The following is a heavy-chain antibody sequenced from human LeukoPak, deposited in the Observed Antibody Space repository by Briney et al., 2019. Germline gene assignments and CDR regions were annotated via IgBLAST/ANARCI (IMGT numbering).Heavy chain of an antibody. J-gene: IGHJ4*02. Sequence: SETLSLTCTVSGASSSSHYWSWIRQPPGKGLEWLGYISYSGSTNYNPSLKSRVTISVDTKQFSLKLSSVTAADTAVYYCARGRFDWLPDPFDNWGQGALVTVSS. CDR1: GASSSSHY. CDR2: ISYSGST. D-gene: IGHD3-9*01. CDR3: ARGRFDWLPDPFDN. V-gene: IGHV4-59*11.